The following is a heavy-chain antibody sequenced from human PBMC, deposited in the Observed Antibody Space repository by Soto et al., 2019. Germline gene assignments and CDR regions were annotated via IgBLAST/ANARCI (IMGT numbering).Heavy chain of an antibody. CDR1: GFNFSSYE. CDR3: ARGWEIADPRY. Sequence: EVQLVESGGGLVQPGGSLRLSCAASGFNFSSYEMNWVRQAPGKGLEWVSYISSSGSTIYYADSVKGRFTISRDNAKNPLYLQMNSLRAEDTAVYYCARGWEIADPRYWGQGTLVTVSS. CDR2: ISSSGSTI. J-gene: IGHJ4*02. V-gene: IGHV3-48*03. D-gene: IGHD6-13*01.